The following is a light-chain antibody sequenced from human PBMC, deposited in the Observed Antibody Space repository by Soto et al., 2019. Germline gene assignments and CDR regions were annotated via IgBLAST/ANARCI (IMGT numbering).Light chain of an antibody. CDR1: QSLLQSNGNHY. J-gene: IGKJ1*01. V-gene: IGKV2-28*01. CDR2: LGS. Sequence: DIELTQSPLSLPVTPGEPASMSCRSSQSLLQSNGNHYLDWYLQKPGQSPQLLIYLGSNRASGVPDRFSGSGSGTDFTLKISRVEAEDVGVYYCLHALQPPPAFGQGTKVEIK. CDR3: LHALQPPPA.